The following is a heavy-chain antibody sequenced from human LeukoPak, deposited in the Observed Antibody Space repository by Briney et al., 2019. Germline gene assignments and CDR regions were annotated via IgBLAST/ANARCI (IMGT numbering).Heavy chain of an antibody. Sequence: ASVTVSCTASGYTFTSYGISWVRQAPGQGLEWMGWISGYNGNTNYAEKFQGRVTMTTDTSTSTAYMEVRSLRSDDTAVYYCARDQFLLGYCSGGRGCRRAYYFDYWGQGTLVTVSS. J-gene: IGHJ4*02. CDR1: GYTFTSYG. V-gene: IGHV1-18*01. CDR2: ISGYNGNT. CDR3: ARDQFLLGYCSGGRGCRRAYYFDY. D-gene: IGHD2-15*01.